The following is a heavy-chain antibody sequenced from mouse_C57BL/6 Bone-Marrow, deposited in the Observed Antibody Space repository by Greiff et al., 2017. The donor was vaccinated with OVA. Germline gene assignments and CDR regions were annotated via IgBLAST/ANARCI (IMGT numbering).Heavy chain of an antibody. CDR2: IHPNSGST. D-gene: IGHD1-1*01. J-gene: IGHJ3*01. CDR3: AREGDADGSSSPFGY. V-gene: IGHV1-64*01. CDR1: GYTFTSYW. Sequence: VQLQQPGAELVKPGASVKLSCKASGYTFTSYWMHWVKPRPGQGLEWIGMIHPNSGSTNYNEKFKSKATLTVDKSSSTAYMQLSSLTSEDSAVYYCAREGDADGSSSPFGYWGQGTLVTVSA.